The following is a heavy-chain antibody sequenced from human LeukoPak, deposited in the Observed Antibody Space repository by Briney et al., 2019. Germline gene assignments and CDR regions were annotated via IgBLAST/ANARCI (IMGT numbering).Heavy chain of an antibody. Sequence: GGSLRLSCAASGFTFNNYAMSWVRQAPEKGLEWVSAISGSGDTTYYADSVKGRFTISRDTSKNTLYLQMNSLRAEDTAVYYCAKPPVGGLYHFYYWGQGTLVTVSS. CDR1: GFTFNNYA. J-gene: IGHJ4*02. CDR3: AKPPVGGLYHFYY. D-gene: IGHD1-26*01. CDR2: ISGSGDTT. V-gene: IGHV3-23*01.